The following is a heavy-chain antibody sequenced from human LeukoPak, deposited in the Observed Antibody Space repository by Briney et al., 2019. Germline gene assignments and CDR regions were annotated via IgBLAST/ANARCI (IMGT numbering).Heavy chain of an antibody. CDR3: VGGSLGY. Sequence: ASVKCSCKTLGYTFITSSIYWVRQATGQRLEWLGWITVASGNTRYSRNLQGRVTLTRDTSANTAYMELRNLKFEDTAVYYCVGGSLGYWGQGTLVTVSP. CDR2: ITVASGNT. CDR1: GYTFITSS. J-gene: IGHJ4*02. V-gene: IGHV1-3*01.